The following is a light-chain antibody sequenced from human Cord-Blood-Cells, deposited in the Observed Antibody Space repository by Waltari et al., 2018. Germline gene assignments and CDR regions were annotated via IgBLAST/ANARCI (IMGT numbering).Light chain of an antibody. CDR2: WAS. Sequence: DIVMTQSPDSLAVSLGERATINCKSSQSVLYSSNNKNYLSWYQQKPGQPPKLLIYWASTRESVVPYLFSGSGSGTDFTLTISSLQAEDVAVYYCQQYYSTPYTFGQGTKLEIK. CDR1: QSVLYSSNNKNY. V-gene: IGKV4-1*01. J-gene: IGKJ2*01. CDR3: QQYYSTPYT.